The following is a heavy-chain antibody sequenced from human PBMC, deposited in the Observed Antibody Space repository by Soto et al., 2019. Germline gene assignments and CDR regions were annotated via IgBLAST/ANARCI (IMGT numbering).Heavy chain of an antibody. J-gene: IGHJ4*02. CDR1: GFTFTSSA. CDR3: AAYYDSSGYDY. D-gene: IGHD3-22*01. V-gene: IGHV1-58*01. CDR2: IVVGSGNT. Sequence: SVKVSCKASGFTFTSSAVQWVQQARGQRLEWIGWIVVGSGNTNYAQKFQERVTITRDMSTSTAYMELSSLRSEDTAVYYCAAYYDSSGYDYWGQGXLVTVYS.